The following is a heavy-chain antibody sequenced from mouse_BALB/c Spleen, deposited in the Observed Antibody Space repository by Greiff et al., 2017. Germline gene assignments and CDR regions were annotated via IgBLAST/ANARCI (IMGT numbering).Heavy chain of an antibody. V-gene: IGHV1-55*01. CDR1: GYNFTSYW. CDR3: ARGRNWFAY. CDR2: IYPGSGST. Sequence: QVQLKQPGAELVKPGTSVKLSCKASGYNFTSYWINWVKLRPGQGLEWIGDIYPGSGSTNYNEKFKSKATLTVDTSSSTAYMQPSSLASEDSALYYCARGRNWFAYWGQGTLVTVSA. J-gene: IGHJ3*01.